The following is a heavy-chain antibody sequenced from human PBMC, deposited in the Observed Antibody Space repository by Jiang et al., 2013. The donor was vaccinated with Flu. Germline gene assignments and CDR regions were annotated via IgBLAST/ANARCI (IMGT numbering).Heavy chain of an antibody. CDR1: GFTFSSYG. CDR3: AKDPSSSPVTPFDY. CDR2: ISYDGSNK. V-gene: IGHV3-30*18. Sequence: VQLVESGGGVVQPGRSLRLSCAASGFTFSSYGMHWVRQAPGKGLEWVAVISYDGSNKYYADSVKGRFTISRDNSKNTLYLQMNSLRAEDTAVYYCAKDPSSSPVTPFDYWAREPWSPPPQ. D-gene: IGHD6-13*01. J-gene: IGHJ4*02.